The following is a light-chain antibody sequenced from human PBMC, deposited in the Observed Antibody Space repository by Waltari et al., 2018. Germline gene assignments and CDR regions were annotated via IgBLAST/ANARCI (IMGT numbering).Light chain of an antibody. CDR2: DVS. CDR3: SSYTSSSTFGV. CDR1: SSDVGGYNY. J-gene: IGLJ3*02. V-gene: IGLV2-14*01. Sequence: QSALTQPASVSGSPGQSITISCTGTSSDVGGYNYVSWYQQHPGKAPKLMIYDVSKRPSGFSNRVSGSKSGNTASLTISGLQAEDEADYYCSSYTSSSTFGVFGGGTKLTVL.